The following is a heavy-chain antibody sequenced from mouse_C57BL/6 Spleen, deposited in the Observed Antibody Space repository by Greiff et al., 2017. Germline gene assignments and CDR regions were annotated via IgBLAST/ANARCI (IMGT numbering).Heavy chain of an antibody. CDR2: ISSGSSTI. CDR3: ATGFIRAWFAY. Sequence: EVKLMESGGGLVKPGGSLKLSCAASGFTFSDYGMHWVRQAPEKGLEWVAYISSGSSTIYYADTVKGRFTISRDNAKNTLFLQMTSLRSEDTAMYYCATGFIRAWFAYWGQGTLVTVSA. CDR1: GFTFSDYG. V-gene: IGHV5-17*01. D-gene: IGHD1-1*01. J-gene: IGHJ3*01.